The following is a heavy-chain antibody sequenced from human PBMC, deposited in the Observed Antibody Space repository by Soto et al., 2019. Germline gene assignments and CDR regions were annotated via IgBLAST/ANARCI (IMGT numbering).Heavy chain of an antibody. CDR2: INHSGST. CDR1: GGSFSGYY. D-gene: IGHD2-21*02. V-gene: IGHV4-34*01. CDR3: ARGRIVVVTAMNWFDP. J-gene: IGHJ5*02. Sequence: QVQLQQWGAGLLKPSETLSLTCAVYGGSFSGYYWSWIRQPPGKGLEWIGEINHSGSTNYNPSLNSRVTISVDTSKNQFSLKLSSVNAADTAVYYCARGRIVVVTAMNWFDPWGQGTLVTVSS.